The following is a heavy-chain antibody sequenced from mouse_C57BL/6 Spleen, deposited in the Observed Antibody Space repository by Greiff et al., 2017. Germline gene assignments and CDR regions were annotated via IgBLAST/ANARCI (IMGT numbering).Heavy chain of an antibody. Sequence: HVQLKPPWAELVKPGASVKLSCTASGYTFTSYWMHWVKQRPGRGLAWIGRIDPNCGYTKYNQKFKDKATLTADKSSSTAYMQLSSLTSEDSAVYYCARDYGSDYFDYWGQGTTLTVSS. CDR2: IDPNCGYT. CDR3: ARDYGSDYFDY. CDR1: GYTFTSYW. J-gene: IGHJ2*01. V-gene: IGHV1-62-3*01. D-gene: IGHD1-1*01.